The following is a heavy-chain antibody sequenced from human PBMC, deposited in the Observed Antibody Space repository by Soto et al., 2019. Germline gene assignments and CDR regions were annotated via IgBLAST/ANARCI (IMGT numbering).Heavy chain of an antibody. CDR3: AKEGGYNWNYADY. Sequence: PGVSLRLSCAASGFTFSSYAMSWVRRAPGKGLGWVSTISGSGGSTYYADSVKGRFTISRDNFKKTLDLQMNSLRAEDTAIYYCAKEGGYNWNYADYWGQGTLVTVSS. J-gene: IGHJ4*02. CDR1: GFTFSSYA. CDR2: ISGSGGST. D-gene: IGHD1-7*01. V-gene: IGHV3-23*01.